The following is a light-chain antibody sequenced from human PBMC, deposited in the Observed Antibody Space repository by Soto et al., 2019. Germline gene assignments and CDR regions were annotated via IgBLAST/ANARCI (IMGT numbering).Light chain of an antibody. J-gene: IGKJ4*01. CDR2: AAS. CDR3: QHYDGSLT. Sequence: EIVLTQSPGTLSLSPGDRATLSCRARQSVTSSYLAWYQQKPGQPPRLLIYAASGRATGIPDRFSCSGSGTDFTLTITRLEPEDFAVYYCQHYDGSLTFGGGTKVDIK. V-gene: IGKV3-20*01. CDR1: QSVTSSY.